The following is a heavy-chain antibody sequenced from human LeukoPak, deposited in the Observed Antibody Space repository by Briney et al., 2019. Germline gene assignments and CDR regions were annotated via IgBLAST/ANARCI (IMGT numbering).Heavy chain of an antibody. J-gene: IGHJ6*03. CDR3: AREVIDIVVVPAAIHMAPDYYYYYYMDV. D-gene: IGHD2-2*02. V-gene: IGHV4-61*02. CDR2: IYTSGST. CDR1: GGSISSGSYY. Sequence: PSETLSLTCTVSGGSISSGSYYWSWIRQPAGKGLEWIGRIYTSGSTNYNPSLKSRVTISVDTSKNQFPLKLSSVTAADTAVYYCAREVIDIVVVPAAIHMAPDYYYYYYMDVWGKGTTVTVSS.